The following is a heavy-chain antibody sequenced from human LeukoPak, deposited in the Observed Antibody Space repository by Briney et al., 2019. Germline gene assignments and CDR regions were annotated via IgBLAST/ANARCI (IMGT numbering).Heavy chain of an antibody. J-gene: IGHJ4*02. CDR3: ASSLVGASGIDDY. V-gene: IGHV1-24*01. D-gene: IGHD1-26*01. CDR1: GYTLTELS. CDR2: FDPEDGET. Sequence: ASVKVSCKVSGYTLTELSMHWVRQAPGKGLEWMGGFDPEDGETIYAQKFQGRVTMTEDTSTDTAYMDLSSLRSEDTAVYYCASSLVGASGIDDYWGQGTLITVSS.